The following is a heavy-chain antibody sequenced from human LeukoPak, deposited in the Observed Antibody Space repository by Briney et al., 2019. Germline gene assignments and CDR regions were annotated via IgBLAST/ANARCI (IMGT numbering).Heavy chain of an antibody. CDR1: GGSISSSGYY. Sequence: SETLSLTCTVSGGSISSSGYYWTWIRQPAGTGLEWIGRMSTTGSPRYNPSLKSRVTMSAATSKNQLSLKLSSVTAADTAVYYCVRGYSYFDYWGQGTLVTVSS. CDR2: MSTTGSP. J-gene: IGHJ4*02. CDR3: VRGYSYFDY. D-gene: IGHD5-18*01. V-gene: IGHV4-61*02.